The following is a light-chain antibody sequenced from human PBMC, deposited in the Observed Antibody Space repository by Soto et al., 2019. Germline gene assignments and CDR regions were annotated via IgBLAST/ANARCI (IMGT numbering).Light chain of an antibody. CDR3: SSYTSSSTRV. CDR1: SRHVGGYNY. J-gene: IGLJ1*01. V-gene: IGLV2-14*01. CDR2: DVS. Sequence: QSALTQPASVSGSPGQSITISCTGTSRHVGGYNYVSWYQQHPGKAPKLMIYDVSNRPSGVSNRFSGSKSGNTASLTISGLQAEDEADYYCSSYTSSSTRVFGTGTKVTVL.